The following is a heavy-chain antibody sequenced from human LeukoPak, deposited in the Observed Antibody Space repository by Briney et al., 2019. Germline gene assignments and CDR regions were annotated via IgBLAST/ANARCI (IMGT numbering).Heavy chain of an antibody. D-gene: IGHD2/OR15-2a*01. CDR3: AKGRRGFLTYYFDY. J-gene: IGHJ4*02. V-gene: IGHV3-9*01. Sequence: ARSLRLSCAASGFTLDDYAMLWVRQAPGKGLEGVSGISWNSGSIDYADSVKGRFTISRDNAKNSLYLQMNSLRAEDTALYYCAKGRRGFLTYYFDYWGQGTLVTVSS. CDR2: ISWNSGSI. CDR1: GFTLDDYA.